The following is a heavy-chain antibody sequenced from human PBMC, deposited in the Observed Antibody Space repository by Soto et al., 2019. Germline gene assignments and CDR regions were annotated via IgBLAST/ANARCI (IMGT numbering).Heavy chain of an antibody. J-gene: IGHJ3*02. V-gene: IGHV4-34*01. CDR3: ARGLGITMIVVADDAFDI. Sequence: SETLSLTCAVYGGSFIGYYCSWIRHPPVKWLEWIGEINHSGSTNYNPSLKSRVTISVDTSKNQFSLKLSSVTAADTAVYYCARGLGITMIVVADDAFDIWGQGTMVTVSS. D-gene: IGHD3-22*01. CDR1: GGSFIGYY. CDR2: INHSGST.